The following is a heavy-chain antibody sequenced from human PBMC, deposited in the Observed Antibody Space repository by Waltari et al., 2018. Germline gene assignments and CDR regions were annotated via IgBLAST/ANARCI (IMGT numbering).Heavy chain of an antibody. CDR3: ARGLDSSGWFGADAFDI. V-gene: IGHV4-34*02. CDR1: TGRMSSFSPYR. J-gene: IGHJ3*02. Sequence: QVQLQQRGAGLLKPSETLSLPCDVDTGRMSSFSPYRWTWLRQSPGKGLEWIGQINQSGERNYSPSLKSRLSISVDTPKNQFSLTLGSVTAADTAVYYCARGLDSSGWFGADAFDIWGQGTMVTVTS. D-gene: IGHD6-19*01. CDR2: INQSGER.